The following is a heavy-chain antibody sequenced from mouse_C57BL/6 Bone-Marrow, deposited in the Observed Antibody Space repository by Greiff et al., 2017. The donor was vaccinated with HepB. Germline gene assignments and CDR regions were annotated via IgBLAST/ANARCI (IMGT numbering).Heavy chain of an antibody. CDR2: IYPRSGNT. CDR3: ARLTTVVFDY. CDR1: GYTFTSYG. Sequence: QVTLKVSGAELARPGASVKLSCKASGYTFTSYGISWVKQRTGQGLEWIGEIYPRSGNTYYNEKFKGKVTLTADKSSSTAYMELRSLTSEDSAVYFCARLTTVVFDYWGQGTTLTVSS. D-gene: IGHD1-1*01. J-gene: IGHJ2*01. V-gene: IGHV1-81*01.